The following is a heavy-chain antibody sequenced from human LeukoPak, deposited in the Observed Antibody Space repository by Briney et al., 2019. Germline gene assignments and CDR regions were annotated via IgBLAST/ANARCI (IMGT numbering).Heavy chain of an antibody. V-gene: IGHV4-59*12. J-gene: IGHJ4*02. D-gene: IGHD3-22*01. CDR3: ARVRGSYYDSNRGYFDY. Sequence: PSETLSLTCTVSGGSFSSYYWNWIRQPPGKGLEWIGDIYYSRSTSYNPSLKSRVTISVDTSKNQFSLKLSSVTAADTAVYYCARVRGSYYDSNRGYFDYWGQGTLVTVSS. CDR1: GGSFSSYY. CDR2: IYYSRST.